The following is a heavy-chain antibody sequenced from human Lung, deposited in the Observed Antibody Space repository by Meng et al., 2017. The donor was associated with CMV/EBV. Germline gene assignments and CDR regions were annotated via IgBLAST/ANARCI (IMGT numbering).Heavy chain of an antibody. CDR3: ARVRDIDDY. J-gene: IGHJ4*02. V-gene: IGHV3-21*01. Sequence: GESXKISCAASGFTFSSYSMNWVRQAPGKGLEWVSSISSSSSYIYYADSVKGRFTISRDNAKNSLYLQMNSLRAEDTAVYYCARVRDIDDYWGQGTLVTVYS. D-gene: IGHD2-15*01. CDR1: GFTFSSYS. CDR2: ISSSSSYI.